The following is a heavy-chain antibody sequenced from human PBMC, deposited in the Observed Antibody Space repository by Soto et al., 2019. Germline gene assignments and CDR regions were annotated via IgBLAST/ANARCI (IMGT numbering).Heavy chain of an antibody. Sequence: PSETLSLTCTVSGGSISSYYWSWIRQPAGKGLEWIGRIYTSGSTNYNPSLKSRVTMSVDTSKNQFSLKLSSVTAADTAVYYCAKSDIVLLVYADDAFDIWGQGTMVTVS. CDR3: AKSDIVLLVYADDAFDI. J-gene: IGHJ3*02. CDR1: GGSISSYY. V-gene: IGHV4-4*07. D-gene: IGHD2-8*01. CDR2: IYTSGST.